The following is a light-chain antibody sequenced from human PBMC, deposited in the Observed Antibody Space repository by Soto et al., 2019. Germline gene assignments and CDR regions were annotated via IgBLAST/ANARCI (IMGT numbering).Light chain of an antibody. Sequence: PARMCAASGERVALAGRASQNIGIYLAGYRQKPGQAPRLLIHDASPRATGIPAMFSGSGSGTEFILPSSSVYSEDFAIYYRPHHNAWRTFGQGTRLEIK. CDR2: DAS. J-gene: IGKJ5*01. CDR1: QNIGIY. CDR3: PHHNAWRT. V-gene: IGKV3-15*01.